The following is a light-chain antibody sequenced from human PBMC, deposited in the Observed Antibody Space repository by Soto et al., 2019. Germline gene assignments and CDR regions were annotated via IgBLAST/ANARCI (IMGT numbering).Light chain of an antibody. Sequence: QSALTQPASESGSPGQSITISCTGTSSDVGNYNLVSWYQQHPGKAPKLMIYEGGKRPSGVSNRFSGSKSGNTASLTISGLQAEDEADYYCCSYAGSSTLEVFGGGTKLTVL. CDR1: SSDVGNYNL. CDR3: CSYAGSSTLEV. V-gene: IGLV2-23*01. J-gene: IGLJ2*01. CDR2: EGG.